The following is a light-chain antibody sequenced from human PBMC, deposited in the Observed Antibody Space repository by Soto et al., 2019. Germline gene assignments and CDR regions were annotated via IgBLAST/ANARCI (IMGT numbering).Light chain of an antibody. V-gene: IGKV1-27*01. CDR3: QKDNTAPLT. J-gene: IGKJ4*01. CDR2: AAS. CDR1: QGIRNY. Sequence: DIQMTQSPSSLSASVGDRVTITCRASQGIRNYLAWYQQKPGKVPKVLIYAASTLQSGVQSRFSGSGSGTDFTLTISSLQPEDVASYYCQKDNTAPLTFGGGTKVEIK.